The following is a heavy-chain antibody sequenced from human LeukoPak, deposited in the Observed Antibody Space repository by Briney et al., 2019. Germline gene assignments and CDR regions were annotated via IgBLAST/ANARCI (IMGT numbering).Heavy chain of an antibody. CDR3: ARGASGSSWPDDAFDI. J-gene: IGHJ3*02. Sequence: GESLKISCKGSGYSFTSYWIGWVRQMPGKGLEWMGIIYPGDSDTRYSPSFQGQVAISADKSISTAYLQWSSLKASDTAMYYCARGASGSSWPDDAFDIWGQGTMVTVSS. CDR2: IYPGDSDT. V-gene: IGHV5-51*01. D-gene: IGHD6-13*01. CDR1: GYSFTSYW.